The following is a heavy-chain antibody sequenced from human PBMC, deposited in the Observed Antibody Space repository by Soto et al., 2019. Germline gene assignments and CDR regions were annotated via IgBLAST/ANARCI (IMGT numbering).Heavy chain of an antibody. V-gene: IGHV4-31*03. CDR2: IYYSGST. D-gene: IGHD5-18*01. J-gene: IGHJ6*02. CDR3: ARSPWIQLWFDYYGMDV. Sequence: SETLFLTCTVSGGSISSGGYYWSWIRQHPGKGLEWIGYIYYSGSTYYNPSLKGRVTISVDTSKNQFSLKLSSVTAADTAVYYCARSPWIQLWFDYYGMDVWGQGTTVTVSS. CDR1: GGSISSGGYY.